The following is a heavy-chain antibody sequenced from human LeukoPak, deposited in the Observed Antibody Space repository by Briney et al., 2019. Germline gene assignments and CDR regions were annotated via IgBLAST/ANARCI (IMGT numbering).Heavy chain of an antibody. V-gene: IGHV1-69*05. CDR2: IIPIFGAA. J-gene: IGHJ6*03. Sequence: SVKVSCKASGGTFSSYAISWVRQAPGQGLEWMGGIIPIFGAANYAQKFQGRVTITTDESTSTAYMELSSLRSEDTAVYYCARDGSRRGYYYMDVWGKGTTVTVSS. CDR3: ARDGSRRGYYYMDV. D-gene: IGHD3-10*01. CDR1: GGTFSSYA.